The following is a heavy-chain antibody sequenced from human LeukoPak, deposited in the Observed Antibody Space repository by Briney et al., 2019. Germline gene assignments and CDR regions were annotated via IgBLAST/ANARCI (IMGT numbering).Heavy chain of an antibody. CDR1: GFSLSNYG. Sequence: GGSVTLSCAASGFSLSNYGMHWVRQAPGKGLEWVAAILYDGNTKHYADSVKGRFTISRDISKNTFYMQMNSLTAEDTAVYYCARDHRPEIQYYYMDVWGKGTTVAVSS. D-gene: IGHD1-14*01. CDR2: ILYDGNTK. J-gene: IGHJ6*03. CDR3: ARDHRPEIQYYYMDV. V-gene: IGHV3-33*01.